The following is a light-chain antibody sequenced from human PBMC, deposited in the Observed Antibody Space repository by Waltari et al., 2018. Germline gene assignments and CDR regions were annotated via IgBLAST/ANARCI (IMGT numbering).Light chain of an antibody. J-gene: IGKJ4*01. CDR2: GAS. CDR3: QQLYSYPLT. V-gene: IGKV1-9*01. Sequence: DIQLTQSPSFLSASVGDRVTITCWASQGISSYLAWYQQKPGKAPKLLIYGASTLQSGVPSRFSGSGSGTEFTLTISSLQPEDFASYSCQQLYSYPLTFGGGTKVEIK. CDR1: QGISSY.